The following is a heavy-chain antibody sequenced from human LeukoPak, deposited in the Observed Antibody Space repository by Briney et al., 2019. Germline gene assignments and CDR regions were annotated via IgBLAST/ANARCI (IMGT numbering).Heavy chain of an antibody. D-gene: IGHD6-19*01. Sequence: PSETLSLTCTVSGGSISRYSWTWLRQPPGKGLVWIGYIYYRGSTNYNPSLKSRVTISLDTSKSQFSLKLSSVTAADTAVYYCARHIAVAGNFDYWGQGALVTVSS. J-gene: IGHJ4*02. CDR1: GGSISRYS. CDR2: IYYRGST. CDR3: ARHIAVAGNFDY. V-gene: IGHV4-59*08.